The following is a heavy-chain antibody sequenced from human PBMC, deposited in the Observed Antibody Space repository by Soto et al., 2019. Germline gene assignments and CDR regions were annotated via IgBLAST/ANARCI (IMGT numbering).Heavy chain of an antibody. J-gene: IGHJ4*02. CDR2: ISSTANYI. CDR3: ARESEDLTSNFDY. V-gene: IGHV3-21*01. CDR1: GFTFTRYS. Sequence: GSLRLSCAASGFTFTRYSMNWVRQAPGKGLEWVSSISSTANYIYYADSMKGRFTVSRDNAKNSVYLEMNSLSAEDTAVYYCARESEDLTSNFDYWGQGTLVTVSS.